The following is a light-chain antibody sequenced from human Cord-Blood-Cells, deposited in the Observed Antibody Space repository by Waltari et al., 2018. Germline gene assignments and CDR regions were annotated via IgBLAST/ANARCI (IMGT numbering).Light chain of an antibody. V-gene: IGKV1D-8*01. J-gene: IGKJ1*01. CDR1: QGISSY. CDR3: QQYYSFPPT. CDR2: AAS. Sequence: VIWMTQSPSLLSAFTRDRVTISCRISQGISSYLAWYQQKPGKAPELLIYAASTLQSGVPSRFSGSVSGTDFTLTISCLQSEDFATYYCQQYYSFPPTFGQGTKVEIK.